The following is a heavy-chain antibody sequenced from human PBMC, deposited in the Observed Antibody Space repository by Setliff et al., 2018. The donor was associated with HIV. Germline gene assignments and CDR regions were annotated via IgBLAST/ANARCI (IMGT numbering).Heavy chain of an antibody. V-gene: IGHV4-31*03. D-gene: IGHD6-19*01. CDR2: IFYSGTT. CDR3: ATGLTVAPDY. J-gene: IGHJ4*02. CDR1: GDSITSGVFY. Sequence: SETRSLTCTVSGDSITSGVFYWSWIRQHPGKGLEWIGYIFYSGTTYCKPSLKSRISMSVDTSKSQVSLNLRSVTAADTAVYYCATGLTVAPDYWGQGSLVTV.